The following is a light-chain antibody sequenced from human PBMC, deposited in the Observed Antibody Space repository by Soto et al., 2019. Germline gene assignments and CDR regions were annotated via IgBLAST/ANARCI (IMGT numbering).Light chain of an antibody. CDR1: SSDVGGYNF. CDR2: EVS. J-gene: IGLJ7*01. V-gene: IGLV2-14*01. Sequence: QSALAQPASVSGSPGQSITVSCTGTSSDVGGYNFVSWYQQHPGKAPKLIIYEVSHRPSWVSNRFSGSKSGNTASLTISGLQSEDAADYYCAAWDDSLIGAVFGGGTQLTVL. CDR3: AAWDDSLIGAV.